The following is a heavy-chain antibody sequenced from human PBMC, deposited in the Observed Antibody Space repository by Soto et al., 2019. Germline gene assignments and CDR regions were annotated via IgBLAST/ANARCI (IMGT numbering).Heavy chain of an antibody. Sequence: QVQLVQSGAEVKKPGSSVRVSCKASGGTFTNLAFSWVRQAPGQGLEWMGGIVPLLDSANYARNFQDRVTITADASTNTAFMELTSLRSQDTAFYYCASPRGYRGGWFTYFDYWGQGTLVTVSS. CDR1: GGTFTNLA. V-gene: IGHV1-69*01. J-gene: IGHJ4*01. D-gene: IGHD6-19*01. CDR2: IVPLLDSA. CDR3: ASPRGYRGGWFTYFDY.